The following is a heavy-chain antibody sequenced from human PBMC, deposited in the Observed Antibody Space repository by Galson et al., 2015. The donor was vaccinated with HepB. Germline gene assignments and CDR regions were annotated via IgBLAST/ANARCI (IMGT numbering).Heavy chain of an antibody. Sequence: ETLSLTCAVYGGSFSGYYWSWIRQPPGKGLEWIGEINHSGSTNYNPSLKSRVTISVDTSKNQFSLKLSSVTAADTAVYYCATRGRITNVNWFDPWGQGTLVTVSS. CDR2: INHSGST. J-gene: IGHJ5*02. D-gene: IGHD3-16*01. V-gene: IGHV4-34*01. CDR1: GGSFSGYY. CDR3: ATRGRITNVNWFDP.